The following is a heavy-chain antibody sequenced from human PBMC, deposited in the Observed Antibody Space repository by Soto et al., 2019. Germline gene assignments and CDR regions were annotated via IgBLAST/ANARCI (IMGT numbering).Heavy chain of an antibody. D-gene: IGHD6-13*01. CDR3: ARDYTEQLVRVLPYYYGMDV. CDR1: GFTSSSYA. J-gene: IGHJ6*02. CDR2: ISYDGSNK. V-gene: IGHV3-30-3*01. Sequence: HPGXSLILSCAASGFTSSSYAMHWVRQAPFKGLQGVAVISYDGSNKYYADSVKGRFTISRDNSKNTLYLQMNSLRAEDTAVYYCARDYTEQLVRVLPYYYGMDVWGQGTTVTVSS.